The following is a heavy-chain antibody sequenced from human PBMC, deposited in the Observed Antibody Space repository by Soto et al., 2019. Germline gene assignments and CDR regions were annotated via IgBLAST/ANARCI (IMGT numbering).Heavy chain of an antibody. J-gene: IGHJ5*02. Sequence: LSLTCTVSGGSISSYYWSWIRQPPGKGLEWIGYIYYSGSTNYNPSLKSRVTISVDTSKNQFSLKLSSVTAADTAVYYCARAYDFWSGSLEFDPWGQGTLVTVSS. CDR2: IYYSGST. CDR1: GGSISSYY. D-gene: IGHD3-3*01. V-gene: IGHV4-59*01. CDR3: ARAYDFWSGSLEFDP.